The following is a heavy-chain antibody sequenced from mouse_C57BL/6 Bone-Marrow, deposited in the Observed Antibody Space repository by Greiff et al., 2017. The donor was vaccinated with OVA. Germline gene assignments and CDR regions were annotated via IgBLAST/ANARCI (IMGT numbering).Heavy chain of an antibody. CDR2: ISSGGSYT. J-gene: IGHJ3*01. Sequence: EVMLVESGGDLVKPGGSLKLSCAASGFTFSSYGMSWVRQTPDKRLEWVATISSGGSYTYYPDSVKGRFTISRANAKNTLYLQMSSLKSEDTAMYYCARPGDYDFAYWGQGTLVTVSA. D-gene: IGHD2-4*01. CDR1: GFTFSSYG. CDR3: ARPGDYDFAY. V-gene: IGHV5-6*01.